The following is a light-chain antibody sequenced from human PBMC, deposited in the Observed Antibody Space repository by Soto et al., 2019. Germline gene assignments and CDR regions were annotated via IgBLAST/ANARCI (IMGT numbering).Light chain of an antibody. CDR3: CSYAGSSLV. V-gene: IGLV2-23*02. CDR2: EVS. Sequence: QSVLTQPASVSGSPGQSITISCTGTSSDVRSYNLVSWYQQHPGKAPKLMIYEVSKRPSGVSNRFSGSKSGNTASLTISGLQAEDEADYYCCSYAGSSLVFGTGTKVTVL. CDR1: SSDVRSYNL. J-gene: IGLJ1*01.